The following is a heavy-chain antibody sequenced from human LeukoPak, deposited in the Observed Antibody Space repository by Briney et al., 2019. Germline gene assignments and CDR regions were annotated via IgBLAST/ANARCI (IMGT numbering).Heavy chain of an antibody. CDR2: ISGSGGST. D-gene: IGHD3-10*01. CDR1: GFTFSSYA. V-gene: IGHV3-23*01. Sequence: PGGSLRLPCAASGFTFSSYALSWVRQAPGKGLEWVSVISGSGGSTYYADSVKGRFTISGDNSKNTLYLQMNSLRAEDTAVYYCAKDAQYSVLLWFGESIDYWGQGTLVTVSS. CDR3: AKDAQYSVLLWFGESIDY. J-gene: IGHJ4*02.